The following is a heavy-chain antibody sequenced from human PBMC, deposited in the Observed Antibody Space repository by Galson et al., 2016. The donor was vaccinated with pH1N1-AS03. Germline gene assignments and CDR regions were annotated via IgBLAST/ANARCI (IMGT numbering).Heavy chain of an antibody. J-gene: IGHJ6*03. CDR1: GFGFSFSRYS. CDR2: ISSSSIYI. V-gene: IGHV3-21*01. CDR3: VSASGDAYSYGPDYFYYTMDV. Sequence: SLRLSCAASGFGFSFSRYSVNWVRQAPGKGLEWVSSISSSSIYIYSADSVKGRFTTSRDNAKNSVYLQMNSLRAEDTAVYYCVSASGDAYSYGPDYFYYTMDVWGKGTTVTVSS. D-gene: IGHD5-18*01.